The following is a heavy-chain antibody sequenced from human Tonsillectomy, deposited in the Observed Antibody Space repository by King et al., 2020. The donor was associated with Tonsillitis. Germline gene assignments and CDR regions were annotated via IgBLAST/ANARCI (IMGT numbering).Heavy chain of an antibody. V-gene: IGHV3-30*04. D-gene: IGHD2-2*01. CDR2: ISHDGSKK. CDR1: GFTFSSYA. J-gene: IGHJ4*02. CDR3: AREHCSGTSCYFFIDY. Sequence: VQLVESGGGVVQPGRSLRLSCAASGFTFSSYAMHWVRQAPGKGLGWVSVISHDGSKKYYADSVKGRFNISRENSKNTLYLQMNSLSADDTAVYYCAREHCSGTSCYFFIDYWGQGTLVTVSS.